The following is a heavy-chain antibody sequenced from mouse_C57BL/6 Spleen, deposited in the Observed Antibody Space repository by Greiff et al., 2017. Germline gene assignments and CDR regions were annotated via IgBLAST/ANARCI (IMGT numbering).Heavy chain of an antibody. CDR2: IDPSDSYT. CDR3: ARARSQDYFDY. J-gene: IGHJ2*01. CDR1: GYTFTSYW. Sequence: QVQLQQPGAELVMPGASVKLSCKASGYTFTSYWMHWVKQRPGQGLEWIGEIDPSDSYTNYNQKFKGKSTLTVDKSSSTAYMQLSSLTSEDSAVYYCARARSQDYFDYWGQGTTLTVSA. V-gene: IGHV1-69*01. D-gene: IGHD3-2*02.